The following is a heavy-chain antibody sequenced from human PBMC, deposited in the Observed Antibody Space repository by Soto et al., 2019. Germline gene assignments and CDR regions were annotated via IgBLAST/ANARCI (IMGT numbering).Heavy chain of an antibody. CDR3: VRGRDGMEIPWFDP. V-gene: IGHV4-59*12. D-gene: IGHD1-1*01. CDR2: IYYSGST. Sequence: PSETLSLTCTVSGGSISSYYWSWIRQPPGKGLEWIGYIYYSGSTNYNPSLKSRVTISVDTSKNQFSLQLNSVTPEDTAVYYCVRGRDGMEIPWFDPWGQGTLVTVSS. J-gene: IGHJ5*02. CDR1: GGSISSYY.